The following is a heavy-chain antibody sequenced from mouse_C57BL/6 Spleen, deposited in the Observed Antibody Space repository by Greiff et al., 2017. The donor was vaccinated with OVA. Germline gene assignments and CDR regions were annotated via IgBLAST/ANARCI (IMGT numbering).Heavy chain of an antibody. CDR1: GYTFTSYW. D-gene: IGHD4-1*01. V-gene: IGHV1-59*01. CDR2: LDPSASYT. Sequence: QVQLQQPGAELVRPGTSVKLSCKASGYTFTSYWMHWVKQRPGQGLEWIGVLDPSASYTNYNQKFKGKATLTVDTSSSTAYMQLSSLTSEDSAVYYCATPLGRNYAMDYWGQGTSVTVSS. J-gene: IGHJ4*01. CDR3: ATPLGRNYAMDY.